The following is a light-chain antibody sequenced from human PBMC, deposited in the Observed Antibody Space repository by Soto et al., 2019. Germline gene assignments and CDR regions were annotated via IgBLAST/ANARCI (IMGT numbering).Light chain of an antibody. Sequence: DIPMTQSPSTLSASVGDRVTITCRASKSISSWLAWYQQKPGKAPKLLIYDASSLESGVPSRFSGSGSGTEFTLTISSLQPDDFATYYCQQYNSYSRPFGQGTKLEIK. CDR3: QQYNSYSRP. CDR2: DAS. CDR1: KSISSW. V-gene: IGKV1-5*01. J-gene: IGKJ2*01.